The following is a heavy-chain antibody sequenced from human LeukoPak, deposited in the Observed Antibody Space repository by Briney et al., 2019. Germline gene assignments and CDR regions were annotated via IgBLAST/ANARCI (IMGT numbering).Heavy chain of an antibody. CDR2: MNPNSGNT. Sequence: ASGKVSCKASGYTFTSYDINWVRQATGQGLEWMGWMNPNSGNTGYAQKFQGRITMTRNTSISTAYMELSSLRSEDTAVYYCARGIVVVTAIRIWFDPWGQGTLVTVSS. D-gene: IGHD2-21*02. V-gene: IGHV1-8*01. J-gene: IGHJ5*02. CDR1: GYTFTSYD. CDR3: ARGIVVVTAIRIWFDP.